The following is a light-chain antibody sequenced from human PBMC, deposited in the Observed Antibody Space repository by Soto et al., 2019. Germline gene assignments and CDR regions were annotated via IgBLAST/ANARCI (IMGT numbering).Light chain of an antibody. Sequence: DIQMTQSPSSLSASVGDRVTITCQASQDIRKYLSRYQQKPGRAPKLLIYGASNLETGVPSRFSESGYRADFTFTISSQPPEDVGTYYCQHYKQLPPLTFRPGTKVAV. V-gene: IGKV1-33*01. CDR3: QHYKQLPPLT. J-gene: IGKJ3*01. CDR2: GAS. CDR1: QDIRKY.